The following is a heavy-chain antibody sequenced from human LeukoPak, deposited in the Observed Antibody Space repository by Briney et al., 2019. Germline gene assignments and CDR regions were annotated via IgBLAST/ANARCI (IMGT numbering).Heavy chain of an antibody. CDR1: GFTFSSYW. CDR3: AKGVGYGGMDV. J-gene: IGHJ6*02. Sequence: GGSLRLSCAASGFTFSSYWMHWVRQAPGKGLVWVSRINSDGSSTSYADSVKGRFTISRDNAKNTLYLQMNSLRADDTAVYYCAKGVGYGGMDVWGQGTTVTVSS. V-gene: IGHV3-74*01. D-gene: IGHD2-8*01. CDR2: INSDGSST.